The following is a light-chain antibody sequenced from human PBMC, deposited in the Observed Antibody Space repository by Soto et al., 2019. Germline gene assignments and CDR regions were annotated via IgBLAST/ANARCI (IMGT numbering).Light chain of an antibody. Sequence: EIILTQSPCTLSLSPGERATLSCRASESVSGRQLAWYQQKPGQAPRLIMYSATNRATGIPDRFGGSVSGTDFTLTISSLEPEDFAVFYCQQYATSPSFGQGTRLEIK. J-gene: IGKJ5*01. V-gene: IGKV3-20*01. CDR1: ESVSGRQ. CDR3: QQYATSPS. CDR2: SAT.